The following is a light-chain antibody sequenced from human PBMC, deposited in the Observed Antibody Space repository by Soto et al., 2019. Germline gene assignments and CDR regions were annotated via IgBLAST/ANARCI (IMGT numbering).Light chain of an antibody. CDR1: QSISTW. Sequence: DIQMTQSPSSLSASVGDRGTLTCRASQSISTWVNWYQQRPGKAPKLLLYGAASWQSGVPSRFSGSGSGTDFTLTISSLQPEDFATDYCQQNYSTPPRTFGQGTKLEIK. CDR2: GAA. V-gene: IGKV1-39*01. J-gene: IGKJ2*02. CDR3: QQNYSTPPRT.